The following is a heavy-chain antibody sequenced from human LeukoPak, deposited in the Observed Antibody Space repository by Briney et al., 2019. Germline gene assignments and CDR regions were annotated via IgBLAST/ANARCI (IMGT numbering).Heavy chain of an antibody. Sequence: PSQTLSLTCTVSGGSISSGDYNWSRLRQPPGQGLEGLGYIYCTTTTYYTPSRKSSITISVATSKTQFSLKLPSVTAADTAVYHCAREGITMVGGGGMDVWGQGTTVTVSS. V-gene: IGHV4-30-4*01. CDR3: AREGITMVGGGGMDV. D-gene: IGHD3-10*01. J-gene: IGHJ6*02. CDR1: GGSISSGDYN. CDR2: IYCTTTT.